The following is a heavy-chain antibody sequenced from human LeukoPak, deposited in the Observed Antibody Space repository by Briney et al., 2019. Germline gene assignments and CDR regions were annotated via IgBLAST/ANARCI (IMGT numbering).Heavy chain of an antibody. D-gene: IGHD6-19*01. V-gene: IGHV4-38-2*02. Sequence: SETLSLTCTASGYSISSGYYWGWIRQPPGKGLEWIGTIYHSGSTYCNPSLKSRVSKLVDTSKNQFSLKLSSVTAADTAVYYCARAVAVSHFDYWGQGTLVTVSS. CDR1: GYSISSGYY. CDR3: ARAVAVSHFDY. J-gene: IGHJ4*02. CDR2: IYHSGST.